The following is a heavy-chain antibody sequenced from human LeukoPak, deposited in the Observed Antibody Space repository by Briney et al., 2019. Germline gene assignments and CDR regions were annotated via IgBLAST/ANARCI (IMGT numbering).Heavy chain of an antibody. CDR1: GFTVSSSY. D-gene: IGHD6-6*01. Sequence: GGSLRLSCAASGFTVSSSYMSWVRQAPGKGLEWVSVIYSGGSTYYADSVKGRFTISRDNSKNTLYLQMNSLRAEDTAVYYCARDQLGKAGHYYYYYMDVWGKGTTVTVSS. J-gene: IGHJ6*03. CDR2: IYSGGST. V-gene: IGHV3-53*01. CDR3: ARDQLGKAGHYYYYYMDV.